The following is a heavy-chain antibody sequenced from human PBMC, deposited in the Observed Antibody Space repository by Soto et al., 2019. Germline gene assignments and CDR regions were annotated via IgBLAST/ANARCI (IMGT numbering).Heavy chain of an antibody. Sequence: EVQLVESGGGLVQPGRSLRLSCAASGFTFDDYAMHWVRQAPGKGLEWVSGISWNSGRIGYADSVKGRLTISIDNAKISLYLQMNSLRAEDTALYYCAKYPGSSLLNPNFDYWGQGTLVTVSS. CDR2: ISWNSGRI. D-gene: IGHD2-15*01. J-gene: IGHJ4*02. CDR1: GFTFDDYA. V-gene: IGHV3-9*01. CDR3: AKYPGSSLLNPNFDY.